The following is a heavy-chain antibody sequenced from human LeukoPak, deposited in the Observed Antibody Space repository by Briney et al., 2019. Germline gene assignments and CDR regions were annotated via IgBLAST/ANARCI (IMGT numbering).Heavy chain of an antibody. Sequence: SETLSLTCAVYGGSFSGYYWSWIRQPPGKGLEWIGEINHSGSTNYNPSLKSRVTISVDTSKNQFSLKPSSVTAADTAVYYCARHGYCSSTSCRDYWGQGTLVTVSS. CDR3: ARHGYCSSTSCRDY. CDR2: INHSGST. J-gene: IGHJ4*02. CDR1: GGSFSGYY. D-gene: IGHD2-2*03. V-gene: IGHV4-34*01.